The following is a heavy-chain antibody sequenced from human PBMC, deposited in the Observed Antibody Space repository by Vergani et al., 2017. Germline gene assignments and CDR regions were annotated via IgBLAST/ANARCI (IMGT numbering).Heavy chain of an antibody. CDR3: ARHWGGYSGYDFVRVDY. V-gene: IGHV5-51*01. CDR1: GNSFTNNW. J-gene: IGHJ4*02. CDR2: IYPGDSDT. D-gene: IGHD5-12*01. Sequence: EVQLVQSGAEVKKPGESLKISCKGSGNSFTNNWIGWVRQMPGKGLEWMGIIYPGDSDTRYSPSFQGQVTISADKSINTAYLQWSSLKASDTAMYYCARHWGGYSGYDFVRVDYWGQGTLVTVSS.